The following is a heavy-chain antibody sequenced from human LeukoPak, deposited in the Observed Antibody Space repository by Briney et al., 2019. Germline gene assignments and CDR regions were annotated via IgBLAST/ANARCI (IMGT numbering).Heavy chain of an antibody. Sequence: PGGSLRLSCAASGFTFSSYRMNWVRQAPGKGLEWVSSISSSSSYIYYADSVKGRFTISRDNAKNSLYLQMNSLRAGDTAVYYCAATAVAGTSGYWGQGTLVTVSS. CDR1: GFTFSSYR. CDR2: ISSSSSYI. V-gene: IGHV3-21*01. D-gene: IGHD6-19*01. J-gene: IGHJ4*02. CDR3: AATAVAGTSGY.